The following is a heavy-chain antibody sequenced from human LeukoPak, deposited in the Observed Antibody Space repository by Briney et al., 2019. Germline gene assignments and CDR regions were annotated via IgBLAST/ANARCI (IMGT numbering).Heavy chain of an antibody. V-gene: IGHV3-64*01. Sequence: GGSLRLSCVASGFTLSSYAMHWVRQAPGKGLEYVSAISSNGGSTYYANSVKGRFTISRDNSKNTLYLQMGSLRAEDMAVYYCAGPSGSYYNSLDYWGQGTLVTVSS. CDR3: AGPSGSYYNSLDY. CDR2: ISSNGGST. CDR1: GFTLSSYA. D-gene: IGHD3-10*01. J-gene: IGHJ4*02.